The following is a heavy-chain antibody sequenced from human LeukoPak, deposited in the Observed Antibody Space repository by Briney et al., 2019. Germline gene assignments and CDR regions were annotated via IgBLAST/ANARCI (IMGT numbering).Heavy chain of an antibody. V-gene: IGHV3-48*01. CDR3: TRLHGGYPFDY. CDR2: ISASGQTI. D-gene: IGHD2-15*01. CDR1: GFSFSTYE. Sequence: GGSLRLSRAASGFSFSTYEFHWVRHAPGKGLEWVSYISASGQTIYYADSVKGRFTISRDNAKNSLYLQMNSLRAEDTAVYYCTRLHGGYPFDYWGQGTLVTVSS. J-gene: IGHJ4*02.